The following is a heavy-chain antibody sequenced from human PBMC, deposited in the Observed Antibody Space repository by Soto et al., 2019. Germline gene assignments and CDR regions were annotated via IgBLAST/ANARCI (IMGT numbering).Heavy chain of an antibody. V-gene: IGHV1-46*01. CDR1: GYTFTSYY. Sequence: ASVKVSCKASGYTFTSYYIHWMRQAPGQGLEWMGIINPSDGNTNYAQRFQGRVIMTRDTSTKTVYMELSSLRFEDTAVYYCAREGTRRSLVFWGQGTTVTVSS. D-gene: IGHD6-13*01. J-gene: IGHJ6*01. CDR2: INPSDGNT. CDR3: AREGTRRSLVF.